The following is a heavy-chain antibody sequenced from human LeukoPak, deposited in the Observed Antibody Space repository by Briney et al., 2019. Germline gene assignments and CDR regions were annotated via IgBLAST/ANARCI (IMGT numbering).Heavy chain of an antibody. J-gene: IGHJ4*02. Sequence: ASVKVSCKASGYTFTGYYMHWVRQAPGQGLEWMGWINPNSGGTNYAQKFQGRVTMTRDTSISTAYMELSRLRSDDTAVYYCARDPLAVAGVFGYWGQGTLVTVSS. D-gene: IGHD6-19*01. CDR1: GYTFTGYY. CDR3: ARDPLAVAGVFGY. V-gene: IGHV1-2*02. CDR2: INPNSGGT.